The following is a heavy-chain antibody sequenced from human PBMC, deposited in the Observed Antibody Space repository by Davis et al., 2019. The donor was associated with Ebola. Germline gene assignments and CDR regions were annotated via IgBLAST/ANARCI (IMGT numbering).Heavy chain of an antibody. CDR1: GFTFSGSA. CDR3: ARDLGGSYKRGGMDV. D-gene: IGHD1-26*01. CDR2: IRSKANSYAT. Sequence: GESLKISCAASGFTFSGSAMHWVRQASGKGLEWVGRIRSKANSYATAYAASVKGRFTISRDDSKNTLYLQMNSLRAEDTAGYYCARDLGGSYKRGGMDVWGQGTTVTVSS. J-gene: IGHJ6*02. V-gene: IGHV3-73*01.